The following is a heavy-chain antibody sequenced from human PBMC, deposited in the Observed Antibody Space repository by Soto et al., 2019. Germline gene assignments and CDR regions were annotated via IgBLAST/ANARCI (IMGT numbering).Heavy chain of an antibody. CDR1: GGSFSGYY. J-gene: IGHJ6*04. V-gene: IGHV4-34*01. Sequence: SETLSLTCAVYGGSFSGYYWSWIRQPPGKGLEWIGEINHSGSTNYNPSLKSRVTISVDTSKNQFSLKLSSVTAADTAVYYCARVAAFRDTAMVTPGNYYYYYGMDVWGKGTTVTVSS. D-gene: IGHD5-18*01. CDR2: INHSGST. CDR3: ARVAAFRDTAMVTPGNYYYYYGMDV.